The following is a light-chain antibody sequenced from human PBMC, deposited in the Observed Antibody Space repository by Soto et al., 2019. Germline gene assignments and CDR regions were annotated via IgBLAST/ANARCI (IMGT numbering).Light chain of an antibody. CDR3: QQYYSTPYT. V-gene: IGKV4-1*01. Sequence: DIVMTQSPDSLAVSLGERATINCKSSQSVLYSSNNKNYLAWYQQKPGQPPKLLIYWASTRESGVPDRCSGSGSGTDFTLTISSLQADDVAVYYCQQYYSTPYTFGQGTKLEIK. J-gene: IGKJ2*01. CDR1: QSVLYSSNNKNY. CDR2: WAS.